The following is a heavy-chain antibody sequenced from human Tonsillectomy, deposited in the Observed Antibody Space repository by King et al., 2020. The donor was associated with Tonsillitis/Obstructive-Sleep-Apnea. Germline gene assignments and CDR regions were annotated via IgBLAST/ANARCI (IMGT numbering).Heavy chain of an antibody. J-gene: IGHJ6*03. Sequence: VQLQESGPGLVKPSETLSLTCTVSGGSISSYYWNWIRQPPGKGLEWIGYIYYSGSTNYNPSLKSRVTISVDTSKNQFSLKLSSVTAADTAVYYCARDLPGSSWYGLANYYYMDVWGKGTTVTVSS. D-gene: IGHD6-13*01. CDR1: GGSISSYY. CDR2: IYYSGST. CDR3: ARDLPGSSWYGLANYYYMDV. V-gene: IGHV4-59*01.